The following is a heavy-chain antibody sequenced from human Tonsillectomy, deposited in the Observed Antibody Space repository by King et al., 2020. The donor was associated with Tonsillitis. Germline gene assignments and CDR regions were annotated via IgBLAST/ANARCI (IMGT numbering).Heavy chain of an antibody. CDR3: AREKVNYGFDY. CDR1: GFTFSTYG. D-gene: IGHD4-17*01. V-gene: IGHV3-33*01. Sequence: VQLVESGGGVVQPGRSLRLSCAASGFTFSTYGMHWVRQAPGQGLVWVAVIFFDGIEIYNADSVKGRFTISRDNDKNTLYLQMNSLRADDMAMYFCAREKVNYGFDYWGQGTLVTVSS. CDR2: IFFDGIEI. J-gene: IGHJ4*02.